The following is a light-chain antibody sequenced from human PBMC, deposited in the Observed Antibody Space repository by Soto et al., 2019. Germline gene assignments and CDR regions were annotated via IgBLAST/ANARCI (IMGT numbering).Light chain of an antibody. V-gene: IGLV2-23*01. CDR2: EGN. CDR1: SSDVGSYKL. CDR3: CSYAGSRTWV. Sequence: QSALTQPASVSGSPGQSITISCTGTSSDVGSYKLVSWYQHHPGKAPKLMIYEGNKRPSGVSNRFSGSKSGNTAALTISGLQAEDEADYYCCSYAGSRTWVFGGGTKLTVL. J-gene: IGLJ3*02.